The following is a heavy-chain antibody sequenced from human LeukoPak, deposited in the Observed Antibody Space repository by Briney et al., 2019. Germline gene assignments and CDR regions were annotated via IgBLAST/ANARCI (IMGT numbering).Heavy chain of an antibody. CDR1: GYSFTIYW. D-gene: IGHD2-15*01. CDR3: ARLGSGGSLLFDY. CDR2: IYPGDSDT. J-gene: IGHJ4*02. V-gene: IGHV5-51*01. Sequence: MTGESLKISCKGSGYSFTIYWIGWVRQMPGKGLERMGIIYPGDSDTRYSPSFQGQVTISADKSISTAYLQWSSLKASDTAMYYCARLGSGGSLLFDYWGQGTLVTVSS.